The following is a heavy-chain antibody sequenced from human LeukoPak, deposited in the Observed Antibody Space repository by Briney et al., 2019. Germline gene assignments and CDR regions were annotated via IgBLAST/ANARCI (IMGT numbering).Heavy chain of an antibody. CDR1: GGSISSYY. D-gene: IGHD4-17*01. J-gene: IGHJ2*01. Sequence: PSETLSLTCTVSGGSISSYYWSWIRQPPGKGLEWIGYIYYSGSTNYNPSLKSRVTISVDTSKNQFSLKLSSVTAADTAVYYCARRQVYGDYWYFDLWGRGTLVTVSS. CDR3: ARRQVYGDYWYFDL. V-gene: IGHV4-59*08. CDR2: IYYSGST.